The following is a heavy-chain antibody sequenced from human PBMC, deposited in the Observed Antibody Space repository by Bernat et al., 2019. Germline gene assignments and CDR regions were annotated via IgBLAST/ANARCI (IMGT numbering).Heavy chain of an antibody. CDR2: IWYDGSNK. J-gene: IGHJ6*02. CDR1: GFTFSSYG. CDR3: ARDDPANNYYYYDMDV. V-gene: IGHV3-33*01. Sequence: QVQLVESGGGVVQPGRSLRLSCAASGFTFSSYGMHWVRQAPGKGLEWVAVIWYDGSNKYYADSVKGRFTISRDNSKNTLYLQMNSLRAEDTAVYYCARDDPANNYYYYDMDVWGRGTTVTVSS.